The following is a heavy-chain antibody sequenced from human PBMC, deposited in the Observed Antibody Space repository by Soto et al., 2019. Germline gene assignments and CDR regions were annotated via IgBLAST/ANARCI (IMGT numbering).Heavy chain of an antibody. Sequence: KPGGSLRLSCAASGFTLSSYSMNWVRQAPGKGLEWVSSISSSSSYIYYADSVKGRFTISRDNAKNSLYLQMNSLRAEDTAVYYCARDCSGGSCYPFDYWGQGTLVTVSS. CDR1: GFTLSSYS. D-gene: IGHD2-15*01. J-gene: IGHJ4*02. CDR2: ISSSSSYI. CDR3: ARDCSGGSCYPFDY. V-gene: IGHV3-21*01.